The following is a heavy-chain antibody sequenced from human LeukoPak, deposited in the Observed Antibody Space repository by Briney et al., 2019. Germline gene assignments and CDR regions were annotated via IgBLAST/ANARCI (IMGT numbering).Heavy chain of an antibody. CDR2: INPNSGGT. V-gene: IGHV1-2*02. Sequence: ASVKVSCKASRYTFTGYYMHWVRQAPGQGLEWMGWINPNSGGTNYAQKFQGRVTMTRDTSISTAYMELSRLRSDDTAVYYCARAEQWLDRRSFDYWGQGTLVTVSS. CDR3: ARAEQWLDRRSFDY. D-gene: IGHD6-19*01. CDR1: RYTFTGYY. J-gene: IGHJ4*02.